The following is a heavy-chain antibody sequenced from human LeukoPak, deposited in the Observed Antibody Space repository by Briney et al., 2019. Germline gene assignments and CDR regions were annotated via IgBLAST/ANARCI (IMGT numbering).Heavy chain of an antibody. CDR1: GYTFTGYY. Sequence: ASVKVSCKASGYTFTGYYIHWVRQAPGQGLEWMGMIYPRDGSTSYAQRFQGRVTVTRDTSTSTVHMELSGLRSEDTAVYYCARDQEGFDYWGQGTLVTVSS. CDR3: ARDQEGFDY. J-gene: IGHJ4*02. CDR2: IYPRDGST. V-gene: IGHV1-46*01.